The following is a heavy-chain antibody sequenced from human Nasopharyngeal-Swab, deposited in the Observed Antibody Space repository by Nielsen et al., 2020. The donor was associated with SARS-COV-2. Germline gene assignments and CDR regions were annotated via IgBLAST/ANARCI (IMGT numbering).Heavy chain of an antibody. Sequence: LRLSCSVSGGSTNSGGYYWTWIRQHPGKGLEWIGHIYYSGSTYYNPSLKSRVTISVDTSKNQFSLKLSSVTAAETAVYYCARERGRGGIWNYYYYYMDVRGKGTTVTVSS. CDR2: IYYSGST. V-gene: IGHV4-31*03. CDR1: GGSTNSGGYY. J-gene: IGHJ6*03. CDR3: ARERGRGGIWNYYYYYMDV. D-gene: IGHD3-10*01.